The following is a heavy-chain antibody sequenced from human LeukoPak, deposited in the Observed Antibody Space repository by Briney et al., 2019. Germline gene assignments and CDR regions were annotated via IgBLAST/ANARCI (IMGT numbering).Heavy chain of an antibody. CDR2: ISNDGSNK. CDR1: GVTLSPYA. CDR3: ARDSMVREKLLDY. D-gene: IGHD3-10*01. J-gene: IGHJ4*02. Sequence: GGSLRLSCAGSGVTLSPYAMHWVRQAPGKGLEWVALISNDGSNKYYADSVKGRFTISRDNSKNTLDLQMNSLRADDTAVYYCARDSMVREKLLDYWGQGALVTVSS. V-gene: IGHV3-30*03.